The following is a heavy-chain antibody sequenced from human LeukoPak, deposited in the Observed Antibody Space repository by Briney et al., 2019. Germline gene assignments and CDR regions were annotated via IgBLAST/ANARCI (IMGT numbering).Heavy chain of an antibody. D-gene: IGHD4-17*01. J-gene: IGHJ4*02. CDR3: ARDLNAFRTTVTTWALGY. Sequence: EGSLRLSCTASGFTFSSYWMSWVRQAPGKGLEWVAIIKQDGSEKYYVDSVKGRFTISRDNAKNSLYLQMNSLRAEDTAVYYCARDLNAFRTTVTTWALGYWGQGTLVTVSS. CDR2: IKQDGSEK. V-gene: IGHV3-7*03. CDR1: GFTFSSYW.